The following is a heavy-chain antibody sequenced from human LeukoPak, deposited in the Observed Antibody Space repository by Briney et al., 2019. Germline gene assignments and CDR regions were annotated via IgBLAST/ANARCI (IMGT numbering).Heavy chain of an antibody. CDR3: AKDLQWLRLGGDFDY. Sequence: GGSLRLSCAASGFTVSSNYMSWVRQAPGKGLEWVSVIYSGGSTYYADSVKGRFTISRDNSKNTLYLQMNSLRAEDTAVYYCAKDLQWLRLGGDFDYWGQGTLVTVSS. V-gene: IGHV3-53*01. J-gene: IGHJ4*02. CDR1: GFTVSSNY. D-gene: IGHD5-12*01. CDR2: IYSGGST.